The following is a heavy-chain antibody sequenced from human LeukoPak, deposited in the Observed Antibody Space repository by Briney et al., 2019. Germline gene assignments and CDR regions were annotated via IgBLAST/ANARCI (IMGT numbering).Heavy chain of an antibody. CDR2: IIPIFGTA. J-gene: IGHJ4*02. Sequence: SVKVSCKASGYTFTSYGISWVRQAPGQGLEWMGWIIPIFGTANYAQKFQGRVTITADESTSTAYMELSSLRSEDTAVYYCARDSGGGYDVFDYWGQGTLVTVSS. CDR3: ARDSGGGYDVFDY. V-gene: IGHV1-69*13. CDR1: GYTFTSYG. D-gene: IGHD5-12*01.